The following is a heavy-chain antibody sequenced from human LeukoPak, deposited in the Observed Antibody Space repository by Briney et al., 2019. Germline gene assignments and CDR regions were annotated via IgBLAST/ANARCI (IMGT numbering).Heavy chain of an antibody. V-gene: IGHV3-66*01. CDR1: GFTVSTKY. D-gene: IGHD3-22*01. CDR2: IYSADYT. Sequence: GGSLRLSCAASGFTVSTKYMSWVRQAPGKGLQWVSVIYSADYTYYADSVKGRFTISRDNAKNSLYLQMNSLRAEDTAVYYCARDYYRVFDYWGQGTLVTVSS. J-gene: IGHJ4*02. CDR3: ARDYYRVFDY.